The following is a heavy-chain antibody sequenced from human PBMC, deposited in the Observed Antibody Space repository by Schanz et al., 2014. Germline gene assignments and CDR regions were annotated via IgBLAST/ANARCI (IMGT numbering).Heavy chain of an antibody. V-gene: IGHV3-23*04. Sequence: VQLVESGGGLVQPGGSRRLSCAASGFTFRSYAMSWVRQAPGEGMEWVSGISGSGSSTYYADSVKGRFTISRDNSKNTLYLQMNSLRVEDTAVYYCAKGRSSSWSDLEYFDYWGQGTLVTVSS. J-gene: IGHJ4*02. CDR2: ISGSGSST. CDR3: AKGRSSSWSDLEYFDY. D-gene: IGHD6-13*01. CDR1: GFTFRSYA.